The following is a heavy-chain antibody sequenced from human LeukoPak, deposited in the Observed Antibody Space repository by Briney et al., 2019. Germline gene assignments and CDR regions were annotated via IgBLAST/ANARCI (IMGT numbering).Heavy chain of an antibody. D-gene: IGHD3-10*01. CDR2: ISSSSSYI. V-gene: IGHV3-21*01. J-gene: IGHJ4*02. CDR3: ARDGWGFGETFFDY. Sequence: GGSLRLSCAASGFTFSSYIMNWVRQAPGKGLEWVSSISSSSSYIYYAGSVKGRFTISIDNAKDSLYLQMKRLRAEDTAVYYCARDGWGFGETFFDYWGQGTLVTVSS. CDR1: GFTFSSYI.